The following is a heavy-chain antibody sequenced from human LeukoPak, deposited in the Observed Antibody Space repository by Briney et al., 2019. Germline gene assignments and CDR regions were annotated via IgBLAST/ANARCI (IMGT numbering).Heavy chain of an antibody. CDR3: ARDQEGFDY. V-gene: IGHV1-46*01. CDR2: IYPRDGST. J-gene: IGHJ4*02. CDR1: GYTFTSNY. Sequence: ASVKVSCKASGYTFTSNYIRWVRQAPGQGLERMGMIYPRDGSTSYAQKFQGRVTVTRDTSTSTVHMELSGLRSEDTAVYYCARDQEGFDYWGQGTLVTVSS.